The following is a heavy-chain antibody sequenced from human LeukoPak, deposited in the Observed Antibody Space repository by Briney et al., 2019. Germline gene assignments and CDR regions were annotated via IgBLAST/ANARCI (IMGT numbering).Heavy chain of an antibody. CDR3: ARDYPWENKYMDG. CDR2: IKSSGSNI. D-gene: IGHD1-26*01. V-gene: IGHV3-48*04. J-gene: IGHJ6*03. CDR1: GFTFSSYR. Sequence: GGSLRLSCAASGFTFSSYRMNWVRQAPGKGLEWVSYIKSSGSNIYYVDSVKGRFTISRDNAKNSLYLQINSLRAEDTAVDYGARDYPWENKYMDGWGKGTTVTVSS.